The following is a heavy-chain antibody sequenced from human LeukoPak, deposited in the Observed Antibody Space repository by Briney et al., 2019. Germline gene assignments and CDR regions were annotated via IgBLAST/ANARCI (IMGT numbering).Heavy chain of an antibody. Sequence: GASVKVSCKASGYTFTSYGISWVRQAPGQGLXXXGWISAYNGNTNYAQKLQGRVTMTTDTSTSTAYMELRSLRSEDTAVYYCARGSIVQENYFDYWGQGTLVTVSS. V-gene: IGHV1-18*04. J-gene: IGHJ4*02. CDR2: ISAYNGNT. CDR3: ARGSIVQENYFDY. CDR1: GYTFTSYG. D-gene: IGHD2-8*01.